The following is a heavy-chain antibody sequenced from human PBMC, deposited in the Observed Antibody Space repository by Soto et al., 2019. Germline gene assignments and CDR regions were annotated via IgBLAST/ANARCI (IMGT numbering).Heavy chain of an antibody. CDR1: GFTFSDYY. CDR3: VRDRGYSGFFY. Sequence: RGSLKLSCAASGFTFSDYYMSWIRQAPGKGLEWVSYITSSRSNFTNYADSVKGRFTISRDNAKNSVYLQMDSLRVEDTAVYYCVRDRGYSGFFYWGQGALVTVSS. D-gene: IGHD5-12*01. CDR2: ITSSRSNFT. J-gene: IGHJ4*02. V-gene: IGHV3-11*06.